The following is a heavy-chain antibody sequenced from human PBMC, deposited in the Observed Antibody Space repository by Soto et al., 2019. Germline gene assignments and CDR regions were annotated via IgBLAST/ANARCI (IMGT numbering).Heavy chain of an antibody. Sequence: GGSLRLSCAASGFTFSDYYMSWIRQAPGKGLEWVSYISSSGSTIYYADSVKGRFTISRDDAKNSLYLQMNSLRAEDTAVYYCARTDIVVVVAALGWFDPWGQGTLVTVSS. CDR1: GFTFSDYY. CDR3: ARTDIVVVVAALGWFDP. D-gene: IGHD2-15*01. J-gene: IGHJ5*02. CDR2: ISSSGSTI. V-gene: IGHV3-11*01.